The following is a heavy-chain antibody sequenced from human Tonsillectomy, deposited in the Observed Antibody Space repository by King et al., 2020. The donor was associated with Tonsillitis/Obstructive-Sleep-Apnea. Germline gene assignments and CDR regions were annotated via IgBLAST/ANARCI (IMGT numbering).Heavy chain of an antibody. CDR3: ARSWEDIGYDFYFDY. Sequence: VQLVESGGGLIQPGGSLRLSCAASGFTVSSNYMSWVRQAPGKGLEWVSVFYSGGSTYYADSVQGRFTISRENSKNKLNLPMNSLRAEDTAGYYCARSWEDIGYDFYFDYWGQGTLVTVSS. V-gene: IGHV3-53*01. D-gene: IGHD5-12*01. J-gene: IGHJ4*02. CDR1: GFTVSSNY. CDR2: FYSGGST.